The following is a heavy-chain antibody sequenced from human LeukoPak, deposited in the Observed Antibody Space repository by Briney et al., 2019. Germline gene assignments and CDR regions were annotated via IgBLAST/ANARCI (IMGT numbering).Heavy chain of an antibody. CDR3: ARVTMIAEYYFDY. CDR1: GGTFSSYA. CDR2: IIPIFGTA. D-gene: IGHD3-22*01. J-gene: IGHJ4*02. Sequence: GASVKVSCKASGGTFSSYAISWVRQAPGQGLEWMGGIIPIFGTANYAQKFQGRVTITADESTSTAYMELSSLRSEDTAVYYCARVTMIAEYYFDYWGQGTLVTVSS. V-gene: IGHV1-69*13.